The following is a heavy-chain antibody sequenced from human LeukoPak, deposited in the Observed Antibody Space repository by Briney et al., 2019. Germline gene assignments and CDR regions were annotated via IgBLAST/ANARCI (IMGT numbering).Heavy chain of an antibody. D-gene: IGHD5-12*01. CDR3: VRVIMATSYFDN. CDR1: GDSITSSDSY. CDR2: LYYSGAT. V-gene: IGHV4-39*07. Sequence: SETLSLTCTVSGDSITSSDSYWGWIRQPPGNGRKWIGSLYYSGATYYNPSLNNLVTISADTSRSRFSVELSCIAAANTAVYYGVRVIMATSYFDNWGQGTLVSVSS. J-gene: IGHJ4*02.